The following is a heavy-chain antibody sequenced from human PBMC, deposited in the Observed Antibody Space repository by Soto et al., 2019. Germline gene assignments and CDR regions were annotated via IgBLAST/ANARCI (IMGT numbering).Heavy chain of an antibody. CDR3: AKVLHIFASRPMDPFDN. V-gene: IGHV1-18*01. CDR1: GYTFTSYG. J-gene: IGHJ4*02. CDR2: ISGYNGNT. Sequence: ASVKVSCKASGYTFTSYGITWMRQAPGQGLEWMGWISGYNGNTNYAQKFQGRVTMTTDTSTSTAYMELRSLRSDDTAVYFCAKVLHIFASRPMDPFDNGGQETLAT. D-gene: IGHD3-3*02.